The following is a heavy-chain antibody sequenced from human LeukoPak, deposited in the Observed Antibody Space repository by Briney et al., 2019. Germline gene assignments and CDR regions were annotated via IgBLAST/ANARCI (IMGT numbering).Heavy chain of an antibody. Sequence: GSSVKVSCKASGGTFSSYAISWVRQAPGQGLEWMGRIIPILGIANYAQKFQGRVTITADKSTSTAYMELSSLRSEDTAVYYCAIPDYGDYPLDYWGQGTLVTVSS. V-gene: IGHV1-69*04. CDR2: IIPILGIA. D-gene: IGHD4-17*01. J-gene: IGHJ4*02. CDR3: AIPDYGDYPLDY. CDR1: GGTFSSYA.